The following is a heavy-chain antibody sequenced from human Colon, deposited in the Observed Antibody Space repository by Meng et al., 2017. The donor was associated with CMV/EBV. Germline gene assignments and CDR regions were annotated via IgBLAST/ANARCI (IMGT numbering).Heavy chain of an antibody. D-gene: IGHD6-6*01. CDR2: IDESGST. CDR3: VNVVPTYYFNY. J-gene: IGHJ4*01. V-gene: IGHV4-4*01. Sequence: CSVSGGSSSGNNWWAWVRQPPGKGLEWVGEIDESGSTNYRPSLRGRVTISFDKSKNQFSLVLTSVTAADTAMYFCVNVVPTYYFNYWGLGTLVTVSS. CDR1: GGSSSGNNW.